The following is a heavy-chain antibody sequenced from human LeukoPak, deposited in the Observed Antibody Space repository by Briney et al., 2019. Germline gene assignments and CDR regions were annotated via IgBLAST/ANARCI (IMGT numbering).Heavy chain of an antibody. CDR3: AVLAVAGTSYFDY. CDR1: GGSISSSSYY. D-gene: IGHD6-19*01. V-gene: IGHV4-39*07. CDR2: IYYSGST. Sequence: SSETLSLTCTVSGGSISSSSYYWGWIRQPPGKGLEWIGSIYYSGSTYYNPSLKSRVTISVDTSKNQFSLKLSSVTAVDTAVYYCAVLAVAGTSYFDYWGQGTLVTVSS. J-gene: IGHJ4*02.